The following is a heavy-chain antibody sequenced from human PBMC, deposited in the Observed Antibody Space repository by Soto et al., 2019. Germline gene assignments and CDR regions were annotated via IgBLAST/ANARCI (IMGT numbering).Heavy chain of an antibody. V-gene: IGHV3-21*01. CDR3: ARSPAAAGPFDY. Sequence: GGSLRLSCAASGFTFSSYSMNWVRQAPGKGLEWVSSISSSSSYIYYADSVKGRFTISRDNAKNSLYLQMNSLRAEDTAVYYCARSPAAAGPFDYWGQGTLVTVAS. CDR2: ISSSSSYI. CDR1: GFTFSSYS. D-gene: IGHD6-13*01. J-gene: IGHJ4*02.